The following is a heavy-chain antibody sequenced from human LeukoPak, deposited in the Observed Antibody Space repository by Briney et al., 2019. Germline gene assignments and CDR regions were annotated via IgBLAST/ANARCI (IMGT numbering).Heavy chain of an antibody. CDR1: GGSISSSSYY. CDR2: IYYSGST. J-gene: IGHJ3*02. D-gene: IGHD2-2*01. Sequence: SETLSLTCTVSGGSISSSSYYWGWIRQPPGKGLEWIGSIYYSGSTYYNPSLKSRVTISVDTSKNQFSLKLSSVTAADTAVYYCARGRRDFIVVVPAAMRNGAFDIWGQGTMVTVSS. V-gene: IGHV4-39*07. CDR3: ARGRRDFIVVVPAAMRNGAFDI.